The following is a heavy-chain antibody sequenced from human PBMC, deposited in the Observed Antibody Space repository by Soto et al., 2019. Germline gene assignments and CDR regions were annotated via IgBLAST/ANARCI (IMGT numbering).Heavy chain of an antibody. D-gene: IGHD3-3*01. CDR3: AKDFGDFWSGYYPMGYYYYGMDV. Sequence: ESGGGVVQPGRSLRLSCAASGFTFSSYGMHWVRQAPGKGLEWVAVISYDGSNKYYADSVKGRFTISRDNSKNTLYLQMNSLRAEDTAVYYCAKDFGDFWSGYYPMGYYYYGMDVWGQGTTVTVSS. CDR2: ISYDGSNK. J-gene: IGHJ6*02. CDR1: GFTFSSYG. V-gene: IGHV3-30*18.